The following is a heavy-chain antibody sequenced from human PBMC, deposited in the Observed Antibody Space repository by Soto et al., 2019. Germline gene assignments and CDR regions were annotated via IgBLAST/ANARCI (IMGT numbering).Heavy chain of an antibody. Sequence: SETLSLTCAVSDYSISSGFYWGWIRQPPGRGLEWIGSIYHTGDTYYNPSLKSRVTLSVDTSKNQFSLILSSVSAADTAVYYCARDAIRGSAAMKTYWGLGTLVTVSS. CDR1: DYSISSGFY. J-gene: IGHJ4*02. V-gene: IGHV4-38-2*02. CDR3: ARDAIRGSAAMKTY. CDR2: IYHTGDT.